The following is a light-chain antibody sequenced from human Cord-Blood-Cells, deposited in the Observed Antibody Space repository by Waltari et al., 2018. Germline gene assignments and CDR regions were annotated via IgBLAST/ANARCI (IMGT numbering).Light chain of an antibody. CDR1: SSDVGGSNY. Sequence: QSALTKPASVSGSPGQSITISCTGTSSDVGGSNYFFWFQQHPGKAPKLMIYDVSNRPSGVSNRFSGSKSGNTASLTISGLQAEDEADYYCSSYTSSSTLVFGGGTKLTVL. J-gene: IGLJ2*01. CDR3: SSYTSSSTLV. CDR2: DVS. V-gene: IGLV2-14*01.